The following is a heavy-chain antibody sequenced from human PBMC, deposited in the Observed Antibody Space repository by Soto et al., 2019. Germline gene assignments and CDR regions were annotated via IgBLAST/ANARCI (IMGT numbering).Heavy chain of an antibody. V-gene: IGHV1-18*01. J-gene: IGHJ4*02. CDR2: INPYNGNT. CDR3: ARGGAAPDK. D-gene: IGHD6-6*01. Sequence: VQLVQSGAEVKKPGASVKISCESSGYTFVKYGISWIRQRPGQGLEWMGWINPYNGNTNYTERLQGRVTMTTETSTNTAYMELRSLRSDDSAIYYCARGGAAPDKWGQGTLVTVSS. CDR1: GYTFVKYG.